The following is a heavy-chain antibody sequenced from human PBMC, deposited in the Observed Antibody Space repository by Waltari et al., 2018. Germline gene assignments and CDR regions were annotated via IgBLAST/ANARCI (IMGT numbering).Heavy chain of an antibody. CDR3: GTGDGDFEL. Sequence: QVQLQQWGAGLLKPSETLSLTCAVYGGSFSGYWWSWIRQPPGKGLAWMGEINHSGSTYYNPSLNSRVTISVDTSKKQFSLKVNSVTAADTAVYYCGTGDGDFELWGRGTLVTVSS. V-gene: IGHV4-34*01. J-gene: IGHJ2*01. D-gene: IGHD7-27*01. CDR1: GGSFSGYW. CDR2: INHSGST.